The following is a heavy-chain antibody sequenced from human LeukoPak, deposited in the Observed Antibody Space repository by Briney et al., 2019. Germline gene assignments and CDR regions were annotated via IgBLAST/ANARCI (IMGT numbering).Heavy chain of an antibody. Sequence: SGGSLRLSCAASGFTFSSYAMSWVRQAPGKGLEWVSGITGSGSTFYADSVKGRFTISRDISKNTLYLQMNSLRAEDTAVYYCAKDIRRSEDYWGQGTLVTVSS. CDR2: ITGSGST. CDR1: GFTFSSYA. CDR3: AKDIRRSEDY. J-gene: IGHJ4*02. V-gene: IGHV3-23*01. D-gene: IGHD2-21*01.